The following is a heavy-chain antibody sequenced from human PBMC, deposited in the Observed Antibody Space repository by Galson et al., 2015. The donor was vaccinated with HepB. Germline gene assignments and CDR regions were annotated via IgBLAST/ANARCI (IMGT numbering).Heavy chain of an antibody. V-gene: IGHV3-23*01. D-gene: IGHD1-26*01. Sequence: SLRLSCAASGFTFSSYAMSWVRQAPGKGLEWVSFISNSGGSTYYADPVKGRFSISRDNSKNTLYLQMHSLRAEDTAVYYCAKDLPGEVLPGYFDYWGQGTLVTVSP. CDR1: GFTFSSYA. J-gene: IGHJ4*02. CDR2: ISNSGGST. CDR3: AKDLPGEVLPGYFDY.